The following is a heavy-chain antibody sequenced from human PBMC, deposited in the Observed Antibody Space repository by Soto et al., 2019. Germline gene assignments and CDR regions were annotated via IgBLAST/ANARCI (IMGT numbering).Heavy chain of an antibody. J-gene: IGHJ4*02. V-gene: IGHV2-5*02. CDR2: IYWDDDK. Sequence: QITLKESGPTLVKPTQTLTLTCTFSGFSLSTSGVGVGWIRQPPGKALEWLALIYWDDDKRYSPSLKSRLTITKDTSKNQVVLTMTNMDPVDTATYYCAHSIYYYDSSGYWMPFDYWGQGTLFTVSS. CDR1: GFSLSTSGVG. CDR3: AHSIYYYDSSGYWMPFDY. D-gene: IGHD3-22*01.